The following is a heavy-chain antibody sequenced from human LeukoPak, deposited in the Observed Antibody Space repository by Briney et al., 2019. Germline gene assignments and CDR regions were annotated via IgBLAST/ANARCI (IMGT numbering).Heavy chain of an antibody. CDR1: GGSISSYY. V-gene: IGHV4-4*07. J-gene: IGHJ4*02. CDR3: ASSYCSGGHCYPQQKVYYFDF. CDR2: IYTSGST. D-gene: IGHD2-15*01. Sequence: PSETLSLTCTVSGGSISSYYWSWIRQPAGKGLEWIGRIYTSGSTNYNPSLKSRVTMSVDTSKNQFSLKLSSVTAADTAVYYCASSYCSGGHCYPQQKVYYFDFWGQGTLVTVSS.